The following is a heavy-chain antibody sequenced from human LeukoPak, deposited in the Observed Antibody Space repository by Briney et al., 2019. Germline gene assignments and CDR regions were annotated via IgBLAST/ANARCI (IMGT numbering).Heavy chain of an antibody. Sequence: QPGGSLRLSCAASGFTFSSYGMHWVRQAPGKGLEWVAFIRYDGSNKYYADSVKGRSTISRDNSKNTLYLQMNSLRAEDTAVYYCAKRGQWLVLGAFDIWGQGTMVTVSS. CDR1: GFTFSSYG. V-gene: IGHV3-30*02. CDR3: AKRGQWLVLGAFDI. D-gene: IGHD6-19*01. CDR2: IRYDGSNK. J-gene: IGHJ3*02.